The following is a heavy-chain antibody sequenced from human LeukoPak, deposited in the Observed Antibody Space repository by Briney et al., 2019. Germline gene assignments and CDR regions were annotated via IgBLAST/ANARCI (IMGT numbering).Heavy chain of an antibody. CDR2: IYYSGST. J-gene: IGHJ4*02. D-gene: IGHD3-10*01. V-gene: IGHV4-31*03. Sequence: PSETLSLTCYVSGGSISSGGYYWSWIRQHPGKGLEWIGYIYYSGSTYYNPSLKSRVTISVDTSKNQFSLKLSSVTAADTAVYYCAVGYYGSGTPFDYWGQGTLVTVSS. CDR3: AVGYYGSGTPFDY. CDR1: GGSISSGGYY.